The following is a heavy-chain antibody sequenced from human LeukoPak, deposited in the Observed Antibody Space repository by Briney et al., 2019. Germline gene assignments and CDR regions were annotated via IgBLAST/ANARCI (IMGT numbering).Heavy chain of an antibody. V-gene: IGHV3-23*01. D-gene: IGHD3-3*02. Sequence: GGSLRLSYAASGFTFSSYAMSWVRQAPGKGLEWVSAISGRDSSTYYADSVKGRFTISRDNSKNTLYLQMNSLRAEDTAVYYCAKIRPPAYDIWGQGTMVTVSS. CDR1: GFTFSSYA. CDR3: AKIRPPAYDI. J-gene: IGHJ3*02. CDR2: ISGRDSST.